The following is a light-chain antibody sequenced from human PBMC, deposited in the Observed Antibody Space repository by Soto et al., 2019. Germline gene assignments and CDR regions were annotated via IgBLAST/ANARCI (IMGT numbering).Light chain of an antibody. J-gene: IGKJ4*01. CDR2: GAS. V-gene: IGKV3-20*01. CDR3: QQYGTSPELT. CDR1: QSVSSSY. Sequence: EIVLTQSPGTLSLSPGESATLSCRASQSVSSSYLAWYQQKHGQAPRLLIYGASSRAPGIPDRFSGSGSGTDFSLTIGILEPEDFGVYYWQQYGTSPELTFGGGTKVEIE.